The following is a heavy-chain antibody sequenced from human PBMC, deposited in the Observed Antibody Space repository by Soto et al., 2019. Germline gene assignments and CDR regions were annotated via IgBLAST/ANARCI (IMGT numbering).Heavy chain of an antibody. D-gene: IGHD2-2*01. CDR2: IYYSGST. CDR1: GGSISSGGYY. Sequence: SETLSLTCTVSGGSISSGGYYWSWIRQHPGKGLERIGYIYYSGSTYYNPSLKSRVTISVYTSKNQFSLKLSSVTAADTAVYYCARDRVVPADSYYYYGMDVWGQGTTVTVSS. V-gene: IGHV4-31*03. J-gene: IGHJ6*02. CDR3: ARDRVVPADSYYYYGMDV.